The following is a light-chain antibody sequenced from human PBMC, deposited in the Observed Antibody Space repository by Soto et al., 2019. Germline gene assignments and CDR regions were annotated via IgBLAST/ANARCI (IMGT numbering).Light chain of an antibody. CDR3: QQLSRYPLT. Sequence: DIQLTQSPSVLSASVGDTVTITCWASQALSNYVAWYQQKPGKAPDLLIYSASTLQSGVPSRFSGSGSETEFSLTIRALQPEDFATYYCQQLSRYPLTFGGGTKVDIK. V-gene: IGKV1-9*01. CDR2: SAS. CDR1: QALSNY. J-gene: IGKJ4*01.